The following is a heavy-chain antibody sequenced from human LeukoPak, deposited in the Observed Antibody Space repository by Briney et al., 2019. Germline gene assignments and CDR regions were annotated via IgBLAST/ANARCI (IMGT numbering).Heavy chain of an antibody. V-gene: IGHV2-5*08. Sequence: TLSLTCAVSGGSISSGGSWSWIRQPPGKALEWLAFIYWDDDKRYSPSLKSRLTITKDTSKNQVVLTMSDMDPVDTATYYCAHRVPGFGSGWNQGYFDYWGQGTLVTVSS. CDR3: AHRVPGFGSGWNQGYFDY. CDR2: IYWDDDK. CDR1: GGSISSGGSW. J-gene: IGHJ4*02. D-gene: IGHD6-19*01.